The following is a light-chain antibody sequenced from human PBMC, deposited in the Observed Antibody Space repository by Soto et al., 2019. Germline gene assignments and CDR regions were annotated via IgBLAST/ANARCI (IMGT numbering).Light chain of an antibody. J-gene: IGKJ4*01. CDR2: AAS. CDR1: QDISDY. V-gene: IGKV1-39*01. Sequence: DIQLTQSPSFLSASVGDRVTITCRASQDISDYLAWYQQRPGKAPKLLIYAASSLQSGVPSRFSGSGSGTDFTLTISCLQPADFATYYCQQSYTKSPLTFAGGTKVDIK. CDR3: QQSYTKSPLT.